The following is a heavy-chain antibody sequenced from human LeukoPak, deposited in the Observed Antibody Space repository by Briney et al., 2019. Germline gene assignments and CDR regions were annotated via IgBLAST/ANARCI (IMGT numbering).Heavy chain of an antibody. CDR1: GFPLSRST. V-gene: IGHV3-64*01. CDR3: AREGTPGTFDY. Sequence: PGGSLRLSCAASGFPLSRSTMHWVRPAPGKGRTSVSAISSNGDSTYYAKSVKGRFTISRDSSKNTLYLQMDSLRPEDMAVYYCAREGTPGTFDYWGQGTLVTVSS. CDR2: ISSNGDST. J-gene: IGHJ4*02. D-gene: IGHD6-13*01.